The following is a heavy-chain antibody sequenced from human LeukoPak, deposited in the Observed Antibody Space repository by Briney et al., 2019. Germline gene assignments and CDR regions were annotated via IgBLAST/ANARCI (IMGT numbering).Heavy chain of an antibody. D-gene: IGHD2-2*01. Sequence: GGSLRLSCAASGFTFSSYAMSWVRQAPGKGLEWVSAISGSGGSTYYADSVKGRFTISRDNSKNTLYLQMNSLRAGDTALYYCARDREYQLLSFLDYWGQGTLVTVSS. J-gene: IGHJ4*02. V-gene: IGHV3-23*01. CDR1: GFTFSSYA. CDR3: ARDREYQLLSFLDY. CDR2: ISGSGGST.